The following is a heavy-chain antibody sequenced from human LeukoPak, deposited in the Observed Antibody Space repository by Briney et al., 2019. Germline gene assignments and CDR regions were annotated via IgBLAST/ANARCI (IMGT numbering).Heavy chain of an antibody. CDR2: ISYDGSNK. D-gene: IGHD1-26*01. Sequence: GGSLRLSCAASGFTFSSYAMHWVRQAPGKGLEWVAVISYDGSNKYYADSVKGRFTISRDNSKNTLYLQMNSLRAEDTAVYYCARVGGGSHSFDYWGQGTLVTVSS. CDR3: ARVGGGSHSFDY. J-gene: IGHJ4*02. CDR1: GFTFSSYA. V-gene: IGHV3-30*04.